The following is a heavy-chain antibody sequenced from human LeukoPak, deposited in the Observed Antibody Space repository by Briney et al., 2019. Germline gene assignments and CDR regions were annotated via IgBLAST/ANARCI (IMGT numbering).Heavy chain of an antibody. CDR1: GFTFSSYS. D-gene: IGHD6-13*01. CDR3: ARARLQDSSSWYIDY. CDR2: ISSSSSYI. Sequence: GGSLRLSCAASGFTFSSYSMNWVRQAPGKGLEWVSSISSSSSYIYYADSVKGRFTISRDNAKNSLYLQMNSLRAEDTAVYYCARARLQDSSSWYIDYWGQGTLVTVSS. J-gene: IGHJ4*02. V-gene: IGHV3-21*01.